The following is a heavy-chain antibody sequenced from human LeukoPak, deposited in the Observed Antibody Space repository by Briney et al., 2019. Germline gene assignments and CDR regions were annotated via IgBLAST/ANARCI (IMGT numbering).Heavy chain of an antibody. CDR3: ANYGSGSYRFDP. CDR2: IHHSGST. D-gene: IGHD3-10*01. V-gene: IGHV4-31*03. Sequence: PSETLSLACTVSGGSISSGGYYWSWIRQHPGKGLEWIGYIHHSGSTYYNPSLKSRLIISLDTSKNQFSLKLNSVTAADTAVYYCANYGSGSYRFDPWGQGTLVTVSS. J-gene: IGHJ5*02. CDR1: GGSISSGGYY.